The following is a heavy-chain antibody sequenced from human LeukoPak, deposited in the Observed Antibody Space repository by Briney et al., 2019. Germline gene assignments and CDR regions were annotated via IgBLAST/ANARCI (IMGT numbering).Heavy chain of an antibody. CDR1: GGTFSSYA. CDR2: IIPIFGTA. CDR3: ARGSRDYDYVWGSYRSFYFDY. Sequence: GASVKVSCKASGGTFSSYAISWVRQAPGQGLEWMGGIIPIFGTANYAQKFQGRVTITADESTSTAYMELSSLRSEDTAVYYCARGSRDYDYVWGSYRSFYFDYWGQGTLVTVSS. J-gene: IGHJ4*02. D-gene: IGHD3-16*02. V-gene: IGHV1-69*01.